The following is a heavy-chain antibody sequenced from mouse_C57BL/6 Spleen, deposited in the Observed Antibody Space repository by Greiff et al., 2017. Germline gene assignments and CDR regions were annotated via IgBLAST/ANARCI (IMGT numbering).Heavy chain of an antibody. CDR1: GYTFTSYD. J-gene: IGHJ1*03. CDR3: SRAGSSFGEWYFDV. D-gene: IGHD1-1*01. CDR2: IYPRDGST. Sequence: QVQLKESGPELVKPGASVKLSCKASGYTFTSYDIKWVKQRPGQGLEWIGWIYPRDGSTKYNEKFKGKATLTVDTSSSTAYMELHRLTSEDSAVYFCSRAGSSFGEWYFDVWGTGTTVTVSS. V-gene: IGHV1-85*01.